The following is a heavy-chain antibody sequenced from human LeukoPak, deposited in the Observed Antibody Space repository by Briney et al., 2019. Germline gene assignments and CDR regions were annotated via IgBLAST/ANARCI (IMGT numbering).Heavy chain of an antibody. CDR2: MSVNGVNK. CDR3: ARGRPHGNDY. D-gene: IGHD4-23*01. Sequence: PGGSLRLSCVASGFSFSSYSIHWVRRVPGKGLEWVAVMSVNGVNKYYADSVRGRFTVSRDISKNTQLLQMNSLRFEDTAVYYCARGRPHGNDYWGQGTLVTVSS. CDR1: GFSFSSYS. V-gene: IGHV3-30-3*01. J-gene: IGHJ4*02.